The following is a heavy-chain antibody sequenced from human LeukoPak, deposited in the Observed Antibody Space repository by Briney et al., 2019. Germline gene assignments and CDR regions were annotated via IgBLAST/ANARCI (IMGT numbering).Heavy chain of an antibody. D-gene: IGHD5-24*01. CDR2: IIPILGIA. CDR1: GGTFSSYA. J-gene: IGHJ4*02. CDR3: ARAGGRRDGYNFDY. V-gene: IGHV1-69*04. Sequence: SVNVSCKASGGTFSSYAISWVRQAPGQGLEWMGRIIPILGIANYAQKFQGRVTITADKSTSTAYMELSSLRSEDTAVYYCARAGGRRDGYNFDYWGQGTLVTVSS.